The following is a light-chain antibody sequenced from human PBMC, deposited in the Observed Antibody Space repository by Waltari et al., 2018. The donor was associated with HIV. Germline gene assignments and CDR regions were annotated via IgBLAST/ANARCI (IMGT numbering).Light chain of an antibody. CDR2: EVT. CDR1: SSDVGGYKY. V-gene: IGLV2-8*01. Sequence: QSALTQPPSASGSPGQSVTIPCPGSSSDVGGYKYVSRYQQHPGKAPKLIISEVTKRPSGVPDRFSGSKSGNTASLTVSGLQAEDEADYFCTSYAGSFKGVVFGGGTKLTVL. J-gene: IGLJ2*01. CDR3: TSYAGSFKGVV.